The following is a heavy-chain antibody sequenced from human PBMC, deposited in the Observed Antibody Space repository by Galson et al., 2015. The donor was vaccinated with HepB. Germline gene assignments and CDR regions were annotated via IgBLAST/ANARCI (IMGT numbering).Heavy chain of an antibody. J-gene: IGHJ3*02. D-gene: IGHD3-22*01. CDR3: ARGYYYDSSGYCPDAFDI. V-gene: IGHV3-21*01. CDR1: GFTFDNYG. CDR2: ISSSSSYI. Sequence: SLRLSCAASGFTFDNYGMNCVRQAPGKGLEWVSSISSSSSYIYYADSVKGRFTISRDNAKNSLYLQMNSLRAEDTAVYYCARGYYYDSSGYCPDAFDIWGQGTMVTVSS.